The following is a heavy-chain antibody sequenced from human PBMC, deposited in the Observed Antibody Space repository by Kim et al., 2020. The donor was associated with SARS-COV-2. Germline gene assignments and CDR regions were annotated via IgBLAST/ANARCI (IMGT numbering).Heavy chain of an antibody. CDR3: ARKRPGYCSGGSCYFGGFDP. J-gene: IGHJ5*02. V-gene: IGHV4-34*01. CDR2: INHSGST. D-gene: IGHD2-15*01. Sequence: SETLSLTCAVYGGSFSGYYWSWIRQPPGKGLEWIGEINHSGSTNYNPSLKSRVTISVDTSKNQFSLKLSSVTAADTAVYYCARKRPGYCSGGSCYFGGFDPWGQGTLVTVSS. CDR1: GGSFSGYY.